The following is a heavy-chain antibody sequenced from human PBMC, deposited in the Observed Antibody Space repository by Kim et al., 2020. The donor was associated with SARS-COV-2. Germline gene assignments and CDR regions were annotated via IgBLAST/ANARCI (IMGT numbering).Heavy chain of an antibody. V-gene: IGHV3-74*01. CDR1: GFTFSSHC. CDR3: ASDENWSLDY. J-gene: IGHJ4*02. D-gene: IGHD1-1*01. CDR2: IDGDGSVT. Sequence: GGSLRLSCAASGFTFSSHCMYWVRQVPGKRLGWFSRIDGDGSVTNYADSVKCRFTISRDNAKRTLYLQMNSRRVDDTAVYYCASDENWSLDYWGQGTLVTVSS.